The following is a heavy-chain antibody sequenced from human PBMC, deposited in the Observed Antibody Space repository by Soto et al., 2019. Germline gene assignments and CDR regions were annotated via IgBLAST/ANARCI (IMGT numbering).Heavy chain of an antibody. J-gene: IGHJ4*02. CDR2: ISPRSGGT. V-gene: IGHV1-2*02. Sequence: ASVKVSCKAPGYTFIDYYMHWVRQAPGQGFEWMGRISPRSGGTNYAQKFQGRVTMTWDTSLNTAYMELSSLISEDTAVYYCARPPGYISDWYYFDLWGQGTLVTVSS. CDR1: GYTFIDYY. D-gene: IGHD3-9*01. CDR3: ARPPGYISDWYYFDL.